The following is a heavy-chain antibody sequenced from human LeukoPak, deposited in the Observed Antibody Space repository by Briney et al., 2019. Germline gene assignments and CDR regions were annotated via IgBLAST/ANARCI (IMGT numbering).Heavy chain of an antibody. D-gene: IGHD1-20*01. Sequence: SETLSLTCTVSGGSISSSSYYWGWIRQPPGKGLEWIGSISYSGSTYYNPSLKSRVTIFVDTSKNQFSLKLSSVTAADTALYYCARRITGTTSDSFDYWGQGTLVTASS. J-gene: IGHJ4*02. CDR3: ARRITGTTSDSFDY. CDR1: GGSISSSSYY. CDR2: ISYSGST. V-gene: IGHV4-39*01.